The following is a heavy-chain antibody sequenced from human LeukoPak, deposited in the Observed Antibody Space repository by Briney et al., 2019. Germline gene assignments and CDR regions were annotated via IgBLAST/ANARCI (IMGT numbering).Heavy chain of an antibody. Sequence: SETLSLTCTVSGGSISSGGYYWSWIRQNPGTGLEWIGYMFYSGTTYYNPSLESRVTISEDTSKNQFSLKLSSVTAADTAVYYCARGVWIRGPYDYWGQGTLVTVSS. CDR1: GGSISSGGYY. CDR2: MFYSGTT. CDR3: ARGVWIRGPYDY. J-gene: IGHJ4*02. D-gene: IGHD3-10*01. V-gene: IGHV4-31*03.